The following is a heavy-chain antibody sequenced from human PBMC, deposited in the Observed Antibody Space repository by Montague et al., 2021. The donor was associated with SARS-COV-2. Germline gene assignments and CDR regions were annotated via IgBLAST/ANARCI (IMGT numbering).Heavy chain of an antibody. J-gene: IGHJ5*02. V-gene: IGHV4-61*02. Sequence: TLSLTCAVSGASISSGDYYWSWIRQPAGKGLEWIGSIYTSGSTKYNPSLNSRVTIFVDTSKNQFSLNLRSVTAADTAVYYCARGGAGMTRSFDPWGQGTLATVSS. D-gene: IGHD1-1*01. CDR3: ARGGAGMTRSFDP. CDR2: IYTSGST. CDR1: GASISSGDYY.